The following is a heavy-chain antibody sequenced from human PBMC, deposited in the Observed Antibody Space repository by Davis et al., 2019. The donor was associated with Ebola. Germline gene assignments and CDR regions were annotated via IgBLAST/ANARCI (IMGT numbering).Heavy chain of an antibody. D-gene: IGHD5-12*01. CDR1: GFTVSSNY. CDR2: ISYDGSNK. CDR3: ARDREVATILRGHYYYYGMDV. J-gene: IGHJ6*02. Sequence: GESLKISCAASGFTVSSNYMSWVRQAPGKGLEWVAVISYDGSNKYYADSVKGRFTISRDNSKNTLYLQMNSLRAEDTAVYYCARDREVATILRGHYYYYGMDVWGQGTTVTVSS. V-gene: IGHV3-30-3*01.